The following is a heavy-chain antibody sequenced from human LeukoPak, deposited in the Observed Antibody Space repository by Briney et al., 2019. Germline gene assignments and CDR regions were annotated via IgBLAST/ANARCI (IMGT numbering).Heavy chain of an antibody. Sequence: ASVKVSCETSGYTFSTYGLSWVRQAPGQGLEWMGWISGNSGKTHYAQKFQDRVTLTTDTSSTTAFMELRSLRSDDTAMYYCARNAGSYFEFAPWGQGTLVTVSS. CDR3: ARNAGSYFEFAP. CDR1: GYTFSTYG. J-gene: IGHJ5*02. CDR2: ISGNSGKT. V-gene: IGHV1-18*01. D-gene: IGHD1-26*01.